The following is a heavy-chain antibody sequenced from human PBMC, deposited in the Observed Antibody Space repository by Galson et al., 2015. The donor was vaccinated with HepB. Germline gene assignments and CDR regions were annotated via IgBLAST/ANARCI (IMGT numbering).Heavy chain of an antibody. V-gene: IGHV3-7*01. Sequence: SLRLSCAASGFMFSTYWMSWVRQAPGKGLEWVANIKEDGGDKNYVDSVKGRFTISRDNAKNSLYLQMNSLRAEDTAVYYCASWVRGSDSGGYEAIYYYYGMDVWGQGTTVTVSS. D-gene: IGHD3-22*01. CDR1: GFMFSTYW. CDR3: ASWVRGSDSGGYEAIYYYYGMDV. J-gene: IGHJ6*02. CDR2: IKEDGGDK.